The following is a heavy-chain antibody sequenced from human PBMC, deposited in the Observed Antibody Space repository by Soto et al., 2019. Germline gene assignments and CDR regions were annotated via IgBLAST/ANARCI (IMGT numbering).Heavy chain of an antibody. J-gene: IGHJ4*02. CDR3: ATESN. V-gene: IGHV3-30-3*01. Sequence: GGSLRLSCAASGFIFSNYAMNWVRQAPGKGLEWVAVISYDGSNNYYADSVKGRFTISRDNSKNTLYLQMSSLRAEDTAVYYCATESNWGQGTLVTVSS. CDR1: GFIFSNYA. CDR2: ISYDGSNN.